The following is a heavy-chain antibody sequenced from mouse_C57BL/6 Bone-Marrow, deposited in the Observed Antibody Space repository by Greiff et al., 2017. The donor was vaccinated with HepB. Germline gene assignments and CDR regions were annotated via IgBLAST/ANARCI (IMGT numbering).Heavy chain of an antibody. CDR1: GYTFTSYG. J-gene: IGHJ3*01. CDR3: AMIYYGNSAWFAY. CDR2: IYPRSGNT. D-gene: IGHD2-1*01. V-gene: IGHV1-81*01. Sequence: QVQLQQSGAELARPGASVKLSCKASGYTFTSYGISWVKQRTGQGLEWIGEIYPRSGNTYYNEKFKGKATLTADKSSSTAYMELRSLTSEASAVYFCAMIYYGNSAWFAYWGQGTLVTVSA.